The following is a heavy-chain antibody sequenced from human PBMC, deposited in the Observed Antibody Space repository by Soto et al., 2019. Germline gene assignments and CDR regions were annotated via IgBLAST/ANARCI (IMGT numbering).Heavy chain of an antibody. CDR1: GYTFGNYA. J-gene: IGHJ4*02. CDR2: ISAYNGAT. D-gene: IGHD2-21*01. V-gene: IGHV1-18*01. CDR3: ARLKEDGYNQDY. Sequence: QLAQSGREVKKPGASVKVSCKGSGYTFGNYAISWVRQAPGQGFEWMAWISAYNGATRYSPKLQGRVTLTTDKSTSTAYMEMRGLKSDDTAVYYCARLKEDGYNQDYWGQGTLVTVSS.